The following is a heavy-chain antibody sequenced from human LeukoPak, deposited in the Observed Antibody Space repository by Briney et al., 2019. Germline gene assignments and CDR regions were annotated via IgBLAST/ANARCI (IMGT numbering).Heavy chain of an antibody. Sequence: SGGSLRLSCAASGFTFSSYGMHWVRQAPGKGLEWVAFIRYDGSNKYYADSVKGRFTISRDNSKNTLYLQMNSLRAEDTAVYYCAKNVRNSSVYYYYMDVWGKGTTVTVS. CDR1: GFTFSSYG. CDR3: AKNVRNSSVYYYYMDV. D-gene: IGHD6-6*01. CDR2: IRYDGSNK. V-gene: IGHV3-30*02. J-gene: IGHJ6*03.